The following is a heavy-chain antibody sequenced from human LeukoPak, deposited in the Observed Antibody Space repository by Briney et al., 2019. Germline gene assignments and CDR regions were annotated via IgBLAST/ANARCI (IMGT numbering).Heavy chain of an antibody. CDR2: IRGSGDTT. CDR3: AKRPGIAAAGSQFDY. J-gene: IGHJ4*02. V-gene: IGHV3-23*01. CDR1: GFTFSSYG. D-gene: IGHD6-13*01. Sequence: PGGSLRLPCAASGFTFSSYGMSWVRQAPGKGLEWVSAIRGSGDTTYYADSVKGRFTISRDNSKNTTYLQMNSLRVEDTAIYYCAKRPGIAAAGSQFDYWGQGTLVTVSS.